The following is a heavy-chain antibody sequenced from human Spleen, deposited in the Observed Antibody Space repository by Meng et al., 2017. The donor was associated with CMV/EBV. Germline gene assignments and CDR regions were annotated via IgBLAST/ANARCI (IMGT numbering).Heavy chain of an antibody. CDR2: VLYSGTT. D-gene: IGHD2-2*01. V-gene: IGHV4-59*01. CDR3: ARDSSDCSSTRCPHSYYNALDV. J-gene: IGHJ6*02. CDR1: GGSFSGYY. Sequence: SETLSLTCAVYGGSFSGYYWTWIRQPPGKGLEWIGYVLYSGTTNYNPSLKSRVTMSVDSSKNQFSLKVRSVIAADSAIYYCARDSSDCSSTRCPHSYYNALDVWGQGTTVTVSS.